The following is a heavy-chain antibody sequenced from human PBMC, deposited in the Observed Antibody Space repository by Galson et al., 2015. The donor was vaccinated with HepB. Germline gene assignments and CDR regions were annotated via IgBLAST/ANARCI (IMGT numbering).Heavy chain of an antibody. CDR2: IYYSGST. J-gene: IGHJ4*02. CDR1: GGSISSGDYY. Sequence: SLTCTVSGGSISSGDYYWSWIRQPPGKGLEWIGYIYYSGSTYYNPSLKSRVTISVDTSKNQFSLKLSSVTAADTAVYYWATRLGESGIRDYWGQGTLVTVSS. CDR3: ATRLGESGIRDY. V-gene: IGHV4-30-4*01. D-gene: IGHD3-10*01.